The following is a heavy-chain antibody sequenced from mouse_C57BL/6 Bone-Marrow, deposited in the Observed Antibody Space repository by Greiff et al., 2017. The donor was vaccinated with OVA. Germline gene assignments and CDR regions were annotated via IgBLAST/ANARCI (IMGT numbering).Heavy chain of an antibody. J-gene: IGHJ2*01. Sequence: EVKLMESGPGLVKPSQSLSLTCSVTGYSITSGYYWNWIRQFPGNKLEWMGYISYDGSNNYNPSLKNRISITRDTSKNQFFLKLNSVTTEDTATYYCARDRSTTVFDYWGQGTTLTVSS. D-gene: IGHD1-1*01. CDR3: ARDRSTTVFDY. CDR2: ISYDGSN. CDR1: GYSITSGYY. V-gene: IGHV3-6*01.